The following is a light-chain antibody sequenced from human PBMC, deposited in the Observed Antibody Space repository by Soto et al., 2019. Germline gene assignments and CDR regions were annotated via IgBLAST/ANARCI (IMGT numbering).Light chain of an antibody. CDR2: GND. CDR1: RSNIAAGSD. V-gene: IGLV1-40*01. CDR3: QYYDSGVSDYL. J-gene: IGLJ6*01. Sequence: QSVLTQPHSGSGAPGQRITLSCTWSRSNIAAGSDVHWYQQLPGEEHKLLIYGNDRRPSGVADGVSGSKSCSSASLAIAGLQAEDGADYCGQYYDSGVSDYLCGSGTQLTVL.